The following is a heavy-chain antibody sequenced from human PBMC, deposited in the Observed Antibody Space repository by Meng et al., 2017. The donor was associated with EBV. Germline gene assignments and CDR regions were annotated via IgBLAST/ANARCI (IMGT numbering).Heavy chain of an antibody. CDR2: LIPMSGAP. D-gene: IGHD3-10*01. CDR1: GGPFRRDA. V-gene: IGHV1-69*01. CDR3: ASESGRGFTPDF. J-gene: IGHJ4*02. Sequence: QVELEQAGVEMKRPGCSGKISRKTSGGPFRRDAVSWVRQGPGQGLEWLGGLIPMSGAPHYAQKFQDRVTITADEYTRTHYMELSSLRSDDTAMYYCASESGRGFTPDFWGQGTLVTVSS.